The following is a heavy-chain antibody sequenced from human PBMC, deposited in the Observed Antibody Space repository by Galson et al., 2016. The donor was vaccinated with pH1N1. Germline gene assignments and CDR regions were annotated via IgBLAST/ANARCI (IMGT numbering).Heavy chain of an antibody. J-gene: IGHJ3*01. CDR1: GATFNSYG. CDR2: INPVFGTT. V-gene: IGHV1-69*13. D-gene: IGHD6-6*01. Sequence: SVKVSCKASGATFNSYGIHWGRQAPGKGHEWMGDINPVFGTTNYAQRFQDRVTITAHDMELSDLRSEDTAIYYCATFSSSSSWRSLDVWGQGTTVTVSS. CDR3: ATFSSSSSWRSLDV.